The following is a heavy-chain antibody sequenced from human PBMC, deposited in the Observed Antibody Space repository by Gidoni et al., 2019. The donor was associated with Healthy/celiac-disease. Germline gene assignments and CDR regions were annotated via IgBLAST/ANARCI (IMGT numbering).Heavy chain of an antibody. J-gene: IGHJ5*02. V-gene: IGHV1-18*01. CDR2: ISAYNGNT. D-gene: IGHD2-8*01. CDR1: GYTFTSYG. Sequence: QVQLVQSGAEVKKPGASVKVSCKASGYTFTSYGISWVRQAPGQGLEWLGWISAYNGNTNYAQKLQGRVTMTTDTSTSTAYMELRSLRSDDTAVYYCARTWSDIVLMEGNWFDPWGQGTLVTVSS. CDR3: ARTWSDIVLMEGNWFDP.